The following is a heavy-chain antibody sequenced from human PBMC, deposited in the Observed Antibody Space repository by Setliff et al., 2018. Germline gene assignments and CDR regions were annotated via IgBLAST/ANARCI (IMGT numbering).Heavy chain of an antibody. D-gene: IGHD5-12*01. J-gene: IGHJ4*02. Sequence: PSETLSLTCTVSDGSIRSGDYWGWIRQHPGKGLEWIGYIHHTGTTFYNPSLRSRVTISVDTSKNQFSQKLTSLTAADTAVYYCARAKDGYDFDYFDYWGQGTPVTVSS. CDR1: DGSIRSGDY. CDR2: IHHTGTT. CDR3: ARAKDGYDFDYFDY. V-gene: IGHV4-31*03.